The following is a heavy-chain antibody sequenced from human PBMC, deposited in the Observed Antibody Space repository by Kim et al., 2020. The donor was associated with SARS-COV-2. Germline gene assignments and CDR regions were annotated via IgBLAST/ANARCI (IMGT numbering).Heavy chain of an antibody. CDR1: GGSISSGDYY. Sequence: SETLSLTCTVSGGSISSGDYYWSWIRQPPGKGLEWIGYIYYSGSTYYNPSLKSRVTISVDTSKNQFSLKLSSVTAADTAVYYCARAPLGEFLDYWGQGTLVTVSS. D-gene: IGHD3-16*01. CDR2: IYYSGST. CDR3: ARAPLGEFLDY. V-gene: IGHV4-30-4*01. J-gene: IGHJ4*02.